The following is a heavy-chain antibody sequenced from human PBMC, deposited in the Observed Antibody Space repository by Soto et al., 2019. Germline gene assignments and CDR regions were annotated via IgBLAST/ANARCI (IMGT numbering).Heavy chain of an antibody. CDR2: VSYDASYQ. CDR3: AKVSISKSSAVTFHS. CDR1: GFTFRTYD. J-gene: IGHJ4*02. Sequence: QVQLVESGGGMVQPGKSLRLSCAVSGFTFRTYDMHWVRQAPGRGLEWVAVVSYDASYQNYVDSVKVRFTVSRDSSKNTLFLQMNSLRPDDTAVYYCAKVSISKSSAVTFHSWGRGTLVTVSS. D-gene: IGHD2-21*02. V-gene: IGHV3-30*18.